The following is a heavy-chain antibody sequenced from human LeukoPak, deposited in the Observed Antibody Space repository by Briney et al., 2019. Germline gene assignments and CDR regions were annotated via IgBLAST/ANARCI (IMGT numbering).Heavy chain of an antibody. V-gene: IGHV3-15*01. J-gene: IGHJ4*02. Sequence: GGSLRLSCAASGFTFSPAWMTWVRQAPGKGLEWVGHIKNKTNGGTTDYAAPVKGRFIISRDDSKNTLYLQMNSLRTEDTAVYYCARGFCSSTNCYQGPFDFWGQGTLATVSS. CDR1: GFTFSPAW. CDR2: IKNKTNGGTT. CDR3: ARGFCSSTNCYQGPFDF. D-gene: IGHD2-2*01.